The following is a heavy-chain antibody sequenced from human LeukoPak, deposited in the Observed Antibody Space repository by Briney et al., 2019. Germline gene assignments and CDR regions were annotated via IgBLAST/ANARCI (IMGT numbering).Heavy chain of an antibody. Sequence: GRSLRLSCAASGFTFSSYAMHWVRQAPGKGLEWVAVISYDGSNKYYADSVKGRFTISRDNSKNTLYLQMNSLRAEDTAVYYCARGEWLRLDYWGQGTLVTVSS. V-gene: IGHV3-30*04. J-gene: IGHJ4*02. CDR1: GFTFSSYA. CDR2: ISYDGSNK. CDR3: ARGEWLRLDY. D-gene: IGHD5-12*01.